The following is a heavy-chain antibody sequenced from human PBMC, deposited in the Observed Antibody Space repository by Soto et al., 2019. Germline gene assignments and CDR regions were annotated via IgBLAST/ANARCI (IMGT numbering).Heavy chain of an antibody. CDR1: GDSVSSNSAA. Sequence: SQTLSLTCAISGDSVSSNSAAWNWIRQSPSRGLEWLGRTYYRSKWYNDYAVSVKSRITINPDTSNNQFSLQLNPVTPEDTAVYYCARDYPYCSGGTCYSRWFDPWGQGTLVTVSS. CDR3: ARDYPYCSGGTCYSRWFDP. V-gene: IGHV6-1*01. D-gene: IGHD2-15*01. CDR2: TYYRSKWYN. J-gene: IGHJ5*02.